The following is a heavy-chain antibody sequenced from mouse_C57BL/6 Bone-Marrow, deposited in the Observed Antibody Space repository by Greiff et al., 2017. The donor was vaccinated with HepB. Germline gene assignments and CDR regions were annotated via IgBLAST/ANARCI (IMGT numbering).Heavy chain of an antibody. J-gene: IGHJ3*01. Sequence: EVQGVESGGDLVKPGGSLKLSCAASGFTFSSYGMSWVRQTPDKRLEWVATISSGGSYTYYPDSVKGRFTISRDNAKNTLHLQMSSLKSEDTAMYYCARGYAAWFAYWGQGTLVTVSA. V-gene: IGHV5-6*01. CDR2: ISSGGSYT. D-gene: IGHD2-14*01. CDR1: GFTFSSYG. CDR3: ARGYAAWFAY.